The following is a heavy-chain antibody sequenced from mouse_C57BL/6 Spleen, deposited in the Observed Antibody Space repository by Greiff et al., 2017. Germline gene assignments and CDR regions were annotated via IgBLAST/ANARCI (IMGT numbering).Heavy chain of an antibody. CDR1: GFTFSNYW. CDR3: TALTTRFDY. V-gene: IGHV6-3*01. CDR2: IRLKSDNYAT. D-gene: IGHD2-12*01. Sequence: VQLKESGGGLVQPGGSMKLSCVASGFTFSNYWMNWVRQSPEKGLEWVAQIRLKSDNYATHYAESVKGRFTISRDDSKSSVYLQMNNLRAEDTGIYYCTALTTRFDYWGQGTTLTVSS. J-gene: IGHJ2*01.